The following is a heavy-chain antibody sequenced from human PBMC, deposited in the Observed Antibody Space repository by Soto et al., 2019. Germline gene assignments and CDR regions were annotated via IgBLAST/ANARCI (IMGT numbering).Heavy chain of an antibody. CDR3: ARQDPADTIDYDGVDG. CDR1: GGSISSYY. J-gene: IGHJ6*02. V-gene: IGHV4-59*08. Sequence: SETLSLTCTGSGGSISSYYWSWIRQPPRKGLEWIGYIYYSGSTNYNPSLKIRVTISVDMSKNQFSLKLSSVTASDTAVYYCARQDPADTIDYDGVDGCGEGAPVT. D-gene: IGHD6-13*01. CDR2: IYYSGST.